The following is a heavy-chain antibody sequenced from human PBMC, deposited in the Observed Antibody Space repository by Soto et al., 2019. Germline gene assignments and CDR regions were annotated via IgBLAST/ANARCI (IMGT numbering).Heavy chain of an antibody. J-gene: IGHJ4*02. CDR2: IHHSGST. CDR3: ARSFGWYAIDQ. V-gene: IGHV4-4*02. CDR1: SASIISEQR. Sequence: QLQLQESGPGLVKPSETLSLTCAVSSASIISEQRWSWVRQPPGKGLEWIGEIHHSGSTNNNPSLRSRVTMSVDKSKNQFSLKLNSVTAADTAVYYCARSFGWYAIDQWGQGTLVIVSS. D-gene: IGHD6-19*01.